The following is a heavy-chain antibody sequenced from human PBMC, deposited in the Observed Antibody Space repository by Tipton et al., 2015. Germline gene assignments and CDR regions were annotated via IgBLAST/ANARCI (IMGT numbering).Heavy chain of an antibody. V-gene: IGHV3-30-3*01. J-gene: IGHJ4*02. CDR2: MSHGAGNR. Sequence: SLRLSCAASGFTFSGYSMHWDRQATGNGLEWVAVMSHGAGNRVYADSVKGRFTITRDNSKNTLYLQMNSLRAEDTAVYYCARLGGLAADYWDQGTLVTVSS. D-gene: IGHD6-25*01. CDR3: ARLGGLAADY. CDR1: GFTFSGYS.